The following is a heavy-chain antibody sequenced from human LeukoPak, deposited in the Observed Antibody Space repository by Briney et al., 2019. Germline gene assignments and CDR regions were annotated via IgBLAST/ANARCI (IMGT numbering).Heavy chain of an antibody. CDR1: GFTLSSNE. V-gene: IGHV3-48*03. CDR2: ISSSGGTI. Sequence: LSGGSLRLSCAASGFTLSSNEMNWVRQAPGKGLEWLSYISSSGGTIHYEDSVKGRFTISRDNAKNSLFLQMNSLRAEDTAVYYCASGVHYSSGWIDIWGQGTMVTVSS. CDR3: ASGVHYSSGWIDI. J-gene: IGHJ3*02. D-gene: IGHD6-19*01.